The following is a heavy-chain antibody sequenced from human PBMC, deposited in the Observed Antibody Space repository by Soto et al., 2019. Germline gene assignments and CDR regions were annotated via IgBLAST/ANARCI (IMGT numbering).Heavy chain of an antibody. V-gene: IGHV3-21*01. Sequence: GGSLRLSCAASGFTFSSYSMNWVRQAPGKGLEWVSSISSSSSYIYYADSVKGRFTISRDNAKNSLYLQMNSLRAEDTAVYYCARTPYCSSTSCSHPFDYWGQGTLVTVSS. D-gene: IGHD2-2*01. CDR1: GFTFSSYS. CDR3: ARTPYCSSTSCSHPFDY. CDR2: ISSSSSYI. J-gene: IGHJ4*02.